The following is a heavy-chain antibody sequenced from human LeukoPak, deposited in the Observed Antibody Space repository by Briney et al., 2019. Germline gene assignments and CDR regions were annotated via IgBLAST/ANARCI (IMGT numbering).Heavy chain of an antibody. J-gene: IGHJ5*02. D-gene: IGHD2-2*01. CDR3: ASGGYCSSTKCYLNWFDP. CDR1: GGSITSYY. CDR2: ISYSGST. V-gene: IGHV4-59*01. Sequence: SETLSLTCTVSGGSITSYYWSWIRQPPGKGLEWIGYISYSGSTNYNPSLKSRVTISLDTSKNQFSLKLSSVTAADTAVYYCASGGYCSSTKCYLNWFDPWGQGTLVTVSS.